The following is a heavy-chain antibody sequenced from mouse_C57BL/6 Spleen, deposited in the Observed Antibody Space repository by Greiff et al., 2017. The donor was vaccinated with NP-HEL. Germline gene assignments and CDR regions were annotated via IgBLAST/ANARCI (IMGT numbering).Heavy chain of an antibody. CDR1: GYAFSSYW. CDR3: ARGGNLAGFAD. J-gene: IGHJ3*01. D-gene: IGHD1-1*02. V-gene: IGHV1-80*01. Sequence: VQLQQSGAELVKPGASVKISCKASGYAFSSYWMNWVKQRPGKGLEWIGQIYPGDGDTKYNGTFTGKATLTADKAASTAYMQLSSLTSENSAVYFCARGGNLAGFADWGQGTLVTVSA. CDR2: IYPGDGDT.